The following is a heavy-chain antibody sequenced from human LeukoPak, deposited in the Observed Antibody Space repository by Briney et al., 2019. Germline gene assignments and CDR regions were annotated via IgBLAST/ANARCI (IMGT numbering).Heavy chain of an antibody. CDR3: ARDFLHLGG. Sequence: GGSLTLSCAASGFSFSSYNMNWVRQAPGKGLEWVSSISSSSSYIYYADSVKGRFTISRDNAKNTLYLQMSSLRAEDTAVYYCARDFLHLGGWGQRTMVTV. D-gene: IGHD3-16*01. CDR1: GFSFSSYN. J-gene: IGHJ3*01. V-gene: IGHV3-21*01. CDR2: ISSSSSYI.